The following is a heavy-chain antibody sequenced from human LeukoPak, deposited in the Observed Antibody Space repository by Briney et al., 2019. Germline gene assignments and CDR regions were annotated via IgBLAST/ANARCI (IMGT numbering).Heavy chain of an antibody. J-gene: IGHJ4*02. CDR1: GCTFSSYG. Sequence: PGGCLRLSCAASGCTFSSYGMHWVGQAPAKGLEWVAFIRYDGSNKYYADSVKGRFTISRDNSKNTLYLQMNSLRAEDTAVYYCAKNLYYYDSSGHLFDSWGQGTLVTVSS. CDR3: AKNLYYYDSSGHLFDS. D-gene: IGHD3-22*01. V-gene: IGHV3-30*02. CDR2: IRYDGSNK.